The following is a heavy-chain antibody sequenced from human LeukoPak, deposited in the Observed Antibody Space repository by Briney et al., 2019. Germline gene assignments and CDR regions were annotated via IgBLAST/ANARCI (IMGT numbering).Heavy chain of an antibody. CDR1: GFTVSSNY. J-gene: IGHJ4*02. CDR2: FYIGGST. Sequence: GGSLRLSCAVSGFTVSSNYMSWVRQAPGKGLEWVSIFYIGGSTYYADSVKGRFSISRDTSKDTLYLQMNSLRAEDTAVYYCATAPRPWGFDYWGQGTLVTVSS. D-gene: IGHD3-16*01. CDR3: ATAPRPWGFDY. V-gene: IGHV3-53*01.